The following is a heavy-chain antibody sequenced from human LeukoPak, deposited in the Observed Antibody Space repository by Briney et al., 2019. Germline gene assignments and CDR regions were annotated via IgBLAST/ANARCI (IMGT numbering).Heavy chain of an antibody. V-gene: IGHV4-4*07. CDR3: AREIPTVTNYYYYYMDV. CDR2: IYTSGST. CDR1: GGSISSDY. D-gene: IGHD4-17*01. Sequence: TSETLSLTCTVSGGSISSDYWSWIRQPAGKGLEWIGRIYTSGSTNYNPSLKSRVTMSVDTSKNQFSLKLSSVTAADTAVYYCAREIPTVTNYYYYYMDVWGKGTTVTISS. J-gene: IGHJ6*03.